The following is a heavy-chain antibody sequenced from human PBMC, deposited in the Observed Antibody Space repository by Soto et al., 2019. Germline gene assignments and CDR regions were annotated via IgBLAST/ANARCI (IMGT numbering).Heavy chain of an antibody. D-gene: IGHD2-2*01. CDR3: VRVPAY. J-gene: IGHJ4*02. CDR1: GGSISSGGYS. CDR2: MYHSGST. Sequence: SETLSLTCAVSGGSISSGGYSWSWIWQTPGKGLEWIGYMYHSGSTYYNPSLKSRVTISIDRSKNQFSLKLSSVTAADTGGYYCVRVPAYWGQGILVTVS. V-gene: IGHV4-30-2*01.